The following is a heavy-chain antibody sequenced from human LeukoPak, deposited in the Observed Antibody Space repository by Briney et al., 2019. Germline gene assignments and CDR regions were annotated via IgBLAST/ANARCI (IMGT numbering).Heavy chain of an antibody. CDR1: GFTFSSYG. V-gene: IGHV3-30*18. Sequence: GGSLRLPCAASGFTFSSYGMHWVRQAPGKGLEWVAVISYDGSNKYYADSVKGRFTISRDNSKNTLYLQMNSLRAEGTAVYYCAKNSDMITFGGVIVDYYYYYGMDVWGQGTTVTVSS. CDR3: AKNSDMITFGGVIVDYYYYYGMDV. CDR2: ISYDGSNK. D-gene: IGHD3-16*02. J-gene: IGHJ6*02.